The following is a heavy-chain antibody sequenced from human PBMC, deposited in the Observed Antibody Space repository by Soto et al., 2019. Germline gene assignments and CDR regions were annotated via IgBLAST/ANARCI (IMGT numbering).Heavy chain of an antibody. Sequence: SVKVSCKASGGTFSSYAISWVRQAPGQGLEWMGGIIPIFGTANYAQKFQGRVTITADESTSTAYMELSSLRSEDTAVYYCARTRDSSGYFPFLDYWGQGILVTASS. CDR2: IIPIFGTA. J-gene: IGHJ4*02. CDR3: ARTRDSSGYFPFLDY. CDR1: GGTFSSYA. D-gene: IGHD3-22*01. V-gene: IGHV1-69*13.